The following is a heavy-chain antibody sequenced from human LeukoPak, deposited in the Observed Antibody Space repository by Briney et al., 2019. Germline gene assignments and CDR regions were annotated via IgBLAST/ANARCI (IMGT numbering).Heavy chain of an antibody. J-gene: IGHJ4*02. V-gene: IGHV3-23*01. D-gene: IGHD2-21*01. CDR3: MKLPTMIIVIDTDFEY. CDR2: ISGSGGST. Sequence: GGTLRLSCVASGFTFSTYGMSWVRQAPGKGLEWVSAISGSGGSTYYADSLQGRFAISRDNSKNTLHLQMNNVRAEDTALYYCMKLPTMIIVIDTDFEYWGQGAQVTVSS. CDR1: GFTFSTYG.